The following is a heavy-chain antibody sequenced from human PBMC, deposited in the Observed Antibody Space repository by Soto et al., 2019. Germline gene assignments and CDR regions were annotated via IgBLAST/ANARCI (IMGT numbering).Heavy chain of an antibody. CDR2: INPNSGGT. J-gene: IGHJ4*02. Sequence: ASVKVSCKASGYTFTDYYMHWVRQAPGQGLEWMGRINPNSGGTGYAQKFQGRVTLTRDRSISTAYMEVTSLRSDDTAVYYCARDDICGYASGWHRSAYWGQGTLVTVSS. D-gene: IGHD3-16*01. V-gene: IGHV1-2*02. CDR3: ARDDICGYASGWHRSAY. CDR1: GYTFTDYY.